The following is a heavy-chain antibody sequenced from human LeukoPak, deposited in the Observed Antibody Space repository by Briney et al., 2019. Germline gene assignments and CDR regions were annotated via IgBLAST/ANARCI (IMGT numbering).Heavy chain of an antibody. CDR3: ATKGYSSGWGLSNFDY. CDR2: FDPEDDET. D-gene: IGHD6-19*01. CDR1: GYTLTELS. V-gene: IGHV1-24*01. J-gene: IGHJ4*02. Sequence: ASVKVSCKVSGYTLTELSIHWVRQAPGKGLEWMGGFDPEDDETIYAQKFQGRVTMTEDTSTDTAYTELSSLRSEDTAVYYCATKGYSSGWGLSNFDYWGQGTLVTVSS.